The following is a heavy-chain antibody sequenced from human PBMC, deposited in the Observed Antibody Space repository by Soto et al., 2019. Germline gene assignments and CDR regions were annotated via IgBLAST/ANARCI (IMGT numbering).Heavy chain of an antibody. Sequence: DVQLVESGGGLVQPGGSLRLSCTASGYTLSSNWIHWVRQVPGKGLVWVSRINNEGTGTSYADSVKGRFTISRDDAKNTVYLQMNSLRSDDTAVYYCATVFENWGQGTSVTVSS. V-gene: IGHV3-74*01. CDR2: INNEGTGT. J-gene: IGHJ4*02. CDR3: ATVFEN. CDR1: GYTLSSNW.